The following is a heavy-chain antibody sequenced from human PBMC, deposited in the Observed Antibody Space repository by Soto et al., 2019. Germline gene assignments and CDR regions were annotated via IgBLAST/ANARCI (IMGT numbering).Heavy chain of an antibody. CDR1: GGSINSGGYY. D-gene: IGHD4-4*01. J-gene: IGHJ4*02. Sequence: SETLSLTCTVSGGSINSGGYYWSWIRQHPGKGLEWIGYIYYTGNTYYNPSLKSRVTISVDTSKNQFSLKPSSVTAADTAVYYCARGPYSNYVVDYWGQGTLVTVSS. V-gene: IGHV4-31*03. CDR2: IYYTGNT. CDR3: ARGPYSNYVVDY.